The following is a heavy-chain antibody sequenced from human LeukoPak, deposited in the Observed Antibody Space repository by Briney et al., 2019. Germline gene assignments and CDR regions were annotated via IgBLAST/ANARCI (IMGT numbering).Heavy chain of an antibody. CDR2: MNPKRGNT. J-gene: IGHJ6*02. V-gene: IGHV1-8*01. CDR1: GYSLTSFD. Sequence: ASVKVSCKASGYSLTSFDINWVRQGSGQGLEWMGWMNPKRGNTGYAPTFQGRVTITRDSSIDTAFMELSSLRPDDTAVYYCARGGSSSSYYNNYGMDVWGQGTTITVSS. D-gene: IGHD6-13*01. CDR3: ARGGSSSSYYNNYGMDV.